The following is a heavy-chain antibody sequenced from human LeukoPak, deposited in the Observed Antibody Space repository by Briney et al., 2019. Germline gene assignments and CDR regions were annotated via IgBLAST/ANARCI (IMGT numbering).Heavy chain of an antibody. J-gene: IGHJ4*02. CDR3: ASMTTYCGGDCYFFDY. D-gene: IGHD2-21*02. V-gene: IGHV3-11*04. Sequence: GGSLRLSCAASGFTFSDYYMSWMRQAPGEGLEWLSYISNSGSSIYYADSVKGRFTISRDNAKNSLYLQMNSLRAEDTAVYYCASMTTYCGGDCYFFDYWGQGTLVTVSS. CDR1: GFTFSDYY. CDR2: ISNSGSSI.